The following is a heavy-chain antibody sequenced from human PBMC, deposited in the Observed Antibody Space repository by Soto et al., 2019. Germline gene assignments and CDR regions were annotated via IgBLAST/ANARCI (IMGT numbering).Heavy chain of an antibody. CDR1: GFTFSTFG. Sequence: QVQLVESGGGVVQPGRSLRLSCAASGFTFSTFGMHWVRQAPGKGLEWVAVISFDGSNKFYPNSVKGRFTISRDNSKNTVDLQMNSLTAEDTALYYCAKGVGDGYNSYFDFWGQGTLVTGSS. D-gene: IGHD5-12*01. CDR2: ISFDGSNK. J-gene: IGHJ4*02. CDR3: AKGVGDGYNSYFDF. V-gene: IGHV3-30*18.